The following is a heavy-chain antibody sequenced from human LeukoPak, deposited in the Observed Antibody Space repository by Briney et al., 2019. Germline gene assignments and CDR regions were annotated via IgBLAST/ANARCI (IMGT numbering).Heavy chain of an antibody. CDR2: IRTNTHNYAT. D-gene: IGHD4-17*01. Sequence: GGSLRLSCAASGFTFSSYNMNWVRQASGKGLEWLGRIRTNTHNYATAYAASLKGRFTIFRDDSHNMAYLQLNSLKTEDTALYYCSRRGDYDFDYWGQGTLVTVSS. J-gene: IGHJ4*02. CDR3: SRRGDYDFDY. CDR1: GFTFSSYN. V-gene: IGHV3-73*01.